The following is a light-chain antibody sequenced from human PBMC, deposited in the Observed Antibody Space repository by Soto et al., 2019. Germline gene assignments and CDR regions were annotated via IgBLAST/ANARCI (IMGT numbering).Light chain of an antibody. CDR2: GAS. V-gene: IGKV3-20*01. J-gene: IGKJ4*01. Sequence: EMVLTQSPGPLSLSPGGRATLSCRASQSVSSSYLAWYQQKPGQAPRLLIYGASSRATGIPDRFSGSGSGTDFTLTISRLEPEDFAVYYCQQDGSSPLTFGGGTKVEIK. CDR1: QSVSSSY. CDR3: QQDGSSPLT.